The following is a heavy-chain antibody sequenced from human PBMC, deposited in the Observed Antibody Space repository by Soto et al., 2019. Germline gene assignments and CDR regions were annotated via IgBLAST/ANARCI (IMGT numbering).Heavy chain of an antibody. V-gene: IGHV3-21*01. D-gene: IGHD1-20*01. J-gene: IGHJ3*01. CDR3: ARERSAVITLYAFDV. CDR1: GFTLSDYT. Sequence: GGSLRLSCAASGFTLSDYTVNWVRQAPGKGLEWISSLSGRGNTYDYADSVRGRFTIFRDNANNSLYLQMNSLRAEDTAVYYCARERSAVITLYAFDVWGQGTMVTVSS. CDR2: LSGRGNTY.